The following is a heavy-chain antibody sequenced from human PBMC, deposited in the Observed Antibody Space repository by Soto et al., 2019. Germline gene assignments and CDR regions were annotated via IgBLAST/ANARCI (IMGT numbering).Heavy chain of an antibody. Sequence: PSETMSLTCTVAGGSISSYYWSWIRQPPGKELEWIGYIYYSGSTNYNPSLKSRVTISVDKSKNQFSLKLSSVTAADTAVYYCARSPPYYGSGTTLLNAFDIWGQGTMVTVSS. J-gene: IGHJ3*02. CDR2: IYYSGST. CDR1: GGSISSYY. CDR3: ARSPPYYGSGTTLLNAFDI. D-gene: IGHD3-10*01. V-gene: IGHV4-59*12.